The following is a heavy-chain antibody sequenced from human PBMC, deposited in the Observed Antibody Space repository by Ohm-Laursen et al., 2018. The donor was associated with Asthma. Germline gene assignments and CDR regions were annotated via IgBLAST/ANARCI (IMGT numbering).Heavy chain of an antibody. CDR2: ISSSSSYI. CDR3: ARDQQQLDYYYYYGMDV. V-gene: IGHV3-21*01. J-gene: IGHJ6*02. CDR1: GFTFSSYN. D-gene: IGHD6-13*01. Sequence: SLRLSCAASGFTFSSYNMNWVRQAPGKGLEWVSSISSSSSYIYYADSVKGRFTISRDNAKNSLYLQMNSLRAEDTAVYYCARDQQQLDYYYYYGMDVWGQGTTVTVSS.